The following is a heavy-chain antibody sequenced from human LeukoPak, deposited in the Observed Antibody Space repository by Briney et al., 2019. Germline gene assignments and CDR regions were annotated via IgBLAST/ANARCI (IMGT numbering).Heavy chain of an antibody. D-gene: IGHD3-9*01. CDR1: GFTFSSYA. J-gene: IGHJ4*02. V-gene: IGHV3-23*01. CDR3: AKDGSAYYDILTGYYKPLYFDY. CDR2: ISGSGGST. Sequence: GGSLRLSCAASGFTFSSYAMSWVRQAPGKGLEWVSAISGSGGSTYYADSVKGRFTISRDNSKNTLYLQMNSLRAEDTAVYYCAKDGSAYYDILTGYYKPLYFDYWGQGTLVTVSS.